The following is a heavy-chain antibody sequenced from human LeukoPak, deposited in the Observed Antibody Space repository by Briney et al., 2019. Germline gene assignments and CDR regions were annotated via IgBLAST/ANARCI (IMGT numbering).Heavy chain of an antibody. CDR2: IYYSGST. Sequence: SETLSLTCTVSGGSISSSSYYWGWIRQPPGKGLEWIGSIYYSGSTYKNPSLKSRVTIYVDTSKNQFSLKLSSVTAADTAVYYCAGLDGGGTYSSGWYLLDYWGQGTLVTVSS. D-gene: IGHD6-19*01. V-gene: IGHV4-39*01. CDR3: AGLDGGGTYSSGWYLLDY. J-gene: IGHJ4*02. CDR1: GGSISSSSYY.